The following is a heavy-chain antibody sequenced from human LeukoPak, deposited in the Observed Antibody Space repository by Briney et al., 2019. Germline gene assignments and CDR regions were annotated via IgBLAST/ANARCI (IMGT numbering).Heavy chain of an antibody. D-gene: IGHD5-12*01. CDR1: GGSISSSGYY. J-gene: IGHJ4*02. V-gene: IGHV4-39*07. CDR3: ARVGSPVAIDY. Sequence: SETLSLTCTVSGGSISSSGYYWGWIRQPPGKGLEWIGSIYYSGSTYYNPPLKSRVTISVDTSKNQFSLKLSSVTAADTAVYYCARVGSPVAIDYWGQGTLVIVSS. CDR2: IYYSGST.